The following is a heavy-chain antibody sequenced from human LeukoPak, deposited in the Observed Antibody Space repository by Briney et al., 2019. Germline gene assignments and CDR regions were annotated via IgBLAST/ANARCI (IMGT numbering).Heavy chain of an antibody. Sequence: PGGSLRLSCAASGFTVSSNCMSWVRQAPGKGLEWVSIIYSDGRTYYADSVRGRFTISRDNSKNTLYLQMNSLRAEDTAVYYCARDFAPYGDYVLGYWGQGTLVTVSS. CDR1: GFTVSSNC. J-gene: IGHJ4*02. D-gene: IGHD4-17*01. V-gene: IGHV3-53*01. CDR2: IYSDGRT. CDR3: ARDFAPYGDYVLGY.